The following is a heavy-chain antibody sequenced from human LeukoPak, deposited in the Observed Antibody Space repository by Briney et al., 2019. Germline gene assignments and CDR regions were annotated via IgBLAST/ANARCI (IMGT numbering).Heavy chain of an antibody. Sequence: PGGSLRLSCAASGFTFDDYAMHWVRQAPGKGLEWVSGISWNSGSIGYADSVKGRFTISRDNAKNSLYLQMNSLRAEDAALYYCAKDGRNYFDYWGQGTLVTVSS. V-gene: IGHV3-9*01. CDR1: GFTFDDYA. D-gene: IGHD1-1*01. J-gene: IGHJ4*02. CDR3: AKDGRNYFDY. CDR2: ISWNSGSI.